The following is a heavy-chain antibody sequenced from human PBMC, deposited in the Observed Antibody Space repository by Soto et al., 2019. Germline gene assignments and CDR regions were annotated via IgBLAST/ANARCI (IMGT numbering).Heavy chain of an antibody. CDR1: GGSFSFYY. D-gene: IGHD3-22*01. CDR2: INHSGST. CDR3: ATRFYDSSGYYLFDLDS. J-gene: IGHJ4*02. Sequence: QVQLHQWGAGLLKPSETLSLTCAVSGGSFSFYYWSWIRQPPGKELEWIGEINHSGSTNYNSSLKSRVTISVDTSKNQFSLKLSSVTAADTAVYYCATRFYDSSGYYLFDLDSWGQGTLVTVSS. V-gene: IGHV4-34*01.